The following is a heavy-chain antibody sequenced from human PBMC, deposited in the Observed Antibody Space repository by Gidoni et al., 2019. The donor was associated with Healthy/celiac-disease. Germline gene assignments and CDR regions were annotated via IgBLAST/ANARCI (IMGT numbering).Heavy chain of an antibody. Sequence: QVQLVQSGAEVKTPGASVKVSCTASGYTFTGYYMHWVRQAPGQGLEWMGWINPNSGGTNYAQKFQGRVTMTRDTSISTAYMELSRLRSDDTAVYYCARDHYDSSGDLFDIWGQGTMVTVSS. CDR2: INPNSGGT. J-gene: IGHJ3*02. D-gene: IGHD3-22*01. CDR3: ARDHYDSSGDLFDI. CDR1: GYTFTGYY. V-gene: IGHV1-2*02.